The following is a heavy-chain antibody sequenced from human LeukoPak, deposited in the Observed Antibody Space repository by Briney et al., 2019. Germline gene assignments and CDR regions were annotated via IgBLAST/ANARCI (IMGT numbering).Heavy chain of an antibody. CDR2: IYTSGST. V-gene: IGHV4-61*02. D-gene: IGHD5-24*01. CDR3: ARARHPPGRWLQLPYFDY. CDR1: GGSISSSSYY. Sequence: SETLSLTCTVSGGSISSSSYYWSWIRQPAGKGLEWIGRIYTSGSTNYNPSLKSRVTISVDTSKNQFSLKLSSVTAADTAVYYCARARHPPGRWLQLPYFDYWGQGTLVTVSS. J-gene: IGHJ4*02.